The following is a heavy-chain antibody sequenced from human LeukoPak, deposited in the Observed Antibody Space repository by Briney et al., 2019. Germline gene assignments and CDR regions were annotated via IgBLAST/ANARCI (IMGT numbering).Heavy chain of an antibody. J-gene: IGHJ6*02. Sequence: GGSLRLSCAASGFTFSSYAMSWVRQAPGMGLEWVSAISGSGGSTYYADSVKGRFTISRDNSKNTLYLQMNSLRAEDTAVYYCAKGSVELRKSYYYYGMDVWGQGTTVTVSS. CDR1: GFTFSSYA. CDR3: AKGSVELRKSYYYYGMDV. V-gene: IGHV3-23*01. D-gene: IGHD1-7*01. CDR2: ISGSGGST.